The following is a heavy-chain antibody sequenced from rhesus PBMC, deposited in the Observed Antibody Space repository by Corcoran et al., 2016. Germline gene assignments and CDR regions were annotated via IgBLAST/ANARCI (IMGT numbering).Heavy chain of an antibody. J-gene: IGHJ5-1*01. CDR2: INSGGGST. Sequence: EVQLVETGGGLIQPGGSLKFSCAASGFTFSSYDMSWVRQAPGKGLEWVSAINSGGGSTYYADSLNGRCTSSRDNAKNTLSLQMNMLRAEDTAVYYCAKEDSGSYYFGGCFDVWGPGVLVTISS. CDR1: GFTFSSYD. V-gene: IGHV3S5*01. CDR3: AKEDSGSYYFGGCFDV. D-gene: IGHD3-16*01.